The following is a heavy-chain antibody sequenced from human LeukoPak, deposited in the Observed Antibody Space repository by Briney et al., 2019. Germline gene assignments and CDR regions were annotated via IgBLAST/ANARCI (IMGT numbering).Heavy chain of an antibody. V-gene: IGHV1-2*02. D-gene: IGHD6-13*01. Sequence: ASVKVSCKASGYTFTGYYMHWVRQAPGQGLEWMGWINPNSGGTNYARKFQGRVTMTRDTSISTAYMELSRLRSDDTAVYYCAREPIAAAGTCDYWGQGTLVTVSS. CDR3: AREPIAAAGTCDY. CDR2: INPNSGGT. J-gene: IGHJ4*02. CDR1: GYTFTGYY.